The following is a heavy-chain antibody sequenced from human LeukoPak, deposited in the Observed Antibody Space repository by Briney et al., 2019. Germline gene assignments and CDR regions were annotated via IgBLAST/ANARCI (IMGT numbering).Heavy chain of an antibody. CDR2: ISSSGGST. Sequence: GGSLRLSCAASGFTFSSYAMSWVRQAPGQGLEWGSVISSSGGSTYSADSVKGRFTISRDNSENTLYLQMNSLRAEDTAVYYCAKDVYYYGSGSYSYWGQGTLVTVSS. D-gene: IGHD3-10*01. J-gene: IGHJ4*02. CDR1: GFTFSSYA. V-gene: IGHV3-23*01. CDR3: AKDVYYYGSGSYSY.